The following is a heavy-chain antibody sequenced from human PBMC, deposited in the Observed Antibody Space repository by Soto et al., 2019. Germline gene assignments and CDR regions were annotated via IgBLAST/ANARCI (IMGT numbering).Heavy chain of an antibody. V-gene: IGHV4-39*01. J-gene: IGHJ4*02. CDR3: ARQSEMLVVVAATFDY. D-gene: IGHD2-15*01. CDR1: GGSVSSSSYY. CDR2: IYYSGST. Sequence: SETLSLTCTVSGGSVSSSSYYWGWIRQPPGKGLEWIGSIYYSGSTYYNPSLKSRVTISVDTSKNQFSLKLSSVTAADTAAYYCARQSEMLVVVAATFDYWGQGTLVTVSS.